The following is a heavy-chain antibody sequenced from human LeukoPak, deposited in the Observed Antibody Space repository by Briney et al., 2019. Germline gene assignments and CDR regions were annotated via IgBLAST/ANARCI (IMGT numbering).Heavy chain of an antibody. Sequence: GGSLRLSCAASGFTFSSYSMNWVRQAPGKGLEWVSSISGSSSHIYYGDSVKGRFTISRDNAKNSVYLQMNSLRAEDTVVYYCAKDPWSSRSYWGQGTRVTVSS. CDR2: ISGSSSHI. D-gene: IGHD6-13*01. CDR1: GFTFSSYS. CDR3: AKDPWSSRSY. J-gene: IGHJ4*02. V-gene: IGHV3-21*01.